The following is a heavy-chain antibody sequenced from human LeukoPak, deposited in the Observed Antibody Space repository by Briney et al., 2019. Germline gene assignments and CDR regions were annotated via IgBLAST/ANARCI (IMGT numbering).Heavy chain of an antibody. J-gene: IGHJ4*02. D-gene: IGHD1-26*01. Sequence: GGSLRLSCAASGFTFSLYAMSLVRQAPGKGREGVSGITGSGGTTYYADSVKGRFTLSRDNSKNTLYLQMNSLGAEDTAVYYCAKHNSGNFIYFDSWGQGALVTVSS. CDR1: GFTFSLYA. CDR2: ITGSGGTT. CDR3: AKHNSGNFIYFDS. V-gene: IGHV3-23*01.